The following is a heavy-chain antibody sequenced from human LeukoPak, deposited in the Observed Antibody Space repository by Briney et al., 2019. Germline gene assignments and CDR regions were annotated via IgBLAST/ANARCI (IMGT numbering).Heavy chain of an antibody. CDR3: ARDGHYDILTGYFQD. J-gene: IGHJ1*01. V-gene: IGHV3-11*01. CDR2: MTNSGTTI. D-gene: IGHD3-9*01. CDR1: GFTFTDYY. Sequence: GGSLRLSFAASGFTFTDYYMSWIRQAPGKGLEWVSYMTNSGTTIYYADSVKGRFTISRDNAKNSLYLQMNSLRAEDTAVYYCARDGHYDILTGYFQDWGQGTLVAVSS.